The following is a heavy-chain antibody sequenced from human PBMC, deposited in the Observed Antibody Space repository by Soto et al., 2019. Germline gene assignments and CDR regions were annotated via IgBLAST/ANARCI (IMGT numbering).Heavy chain of an antibody. CDR3: AREEKQLVRGSGY. CDR1: GGSISSSDW. Sequence: SETLSLTCAVSGGSISSSDWWSWVRQSPGKGLEWIGEIYQGGTTNYNPSLRSRVIISIDRSKNQFSLKLSSVTAADTAVYYCAREEKQLVRGSGYWGQGTLVTVSS. CDR2: IYQGGTT. V-gene: IGHV4-4*02. J-gene: IGHJ4*02. D-gene: IGHD6-6*01.